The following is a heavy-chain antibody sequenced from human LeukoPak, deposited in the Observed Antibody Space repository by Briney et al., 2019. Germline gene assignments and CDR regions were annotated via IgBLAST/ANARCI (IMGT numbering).Heavy chain of an antibody. Sequence: GGSLRLSCAASGFTFSSYWMSWVRQAPGKGLEWVANIKQNGSEKYYVDSVKGRFTISRDNAKNSLYLQMNSLRAEDTAVYYCAREGDGYNYGYWGQGTLVTVSS. CDR1: GFTFSSYW. J-gene: IGHJ4*02. CDR2: IKQNGSEK. CDR3: AREGDGYNYGY. V-gene: IGHV3-7*01. D-gene: IGHD5-24*01.